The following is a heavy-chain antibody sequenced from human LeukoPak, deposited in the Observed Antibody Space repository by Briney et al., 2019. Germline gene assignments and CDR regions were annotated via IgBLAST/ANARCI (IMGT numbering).Heavy chain of an antibody. CDR3: ASDSSGYYDSSGYGDY. CDR1: GYTFTAYY. D-gene: IGHD3-22*01. Sequence: GASVKVSCKASGYTFTAYYMHWVRQAPGQGPEWMGWINPNSGGTNYAQKFQGRVTMTRDTSISTAYMELSRLRSDDTAVYYCASDSSGYYDSSGYGDYWGQGTLVSVSS. V-gene: IGHV1-2*02. CDR2: INPNSGGT. J-gene: IGHJ4*02.